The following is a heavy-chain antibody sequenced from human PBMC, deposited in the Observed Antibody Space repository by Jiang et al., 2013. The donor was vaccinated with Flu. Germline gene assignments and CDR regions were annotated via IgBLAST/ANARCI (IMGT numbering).Heavy chain of an antibody. CDR2: ISSSSSTI. D-gene: IGHD3-16*01. CDR1: GFTFSSYS. Sequence: VQLLESGGGLVQPGGSLRLSCAASGFTFSSYSMNWVRQAPGKGLEWVSYISSSSSTIYYADSVKGRFTISRDNAKNSLYLQMNSLRDEDTAVYYCARGARDDYVWGSLHGYWGQGTLVTVSS. V-gene: IGHV3-48*02. CDR3: ARGARDDYVWGSLHGY. J-gene: IGHJ4*02.